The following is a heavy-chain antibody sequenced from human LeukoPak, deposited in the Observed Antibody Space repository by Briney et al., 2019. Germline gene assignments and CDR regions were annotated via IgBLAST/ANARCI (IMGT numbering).Heavy chain of an antibody. CDR2: IYHSGST. J-gene: IGHJ5*02. CDR1: GGSISSSNW. CDR3: ASARWLLPFDP. V-gene: IGHV4-4*03. D-gene: IGHD5-24*01. Sequence: PGTLSLTCAVSGGSISSSNWWSWVRQPPGKGLEWIGEIYHSGSTNHNPSLKSRVTISVDKSKNQFSLKLSSVTAADTAVYYCASARWLLPFDPWGQGTLVTVSS.